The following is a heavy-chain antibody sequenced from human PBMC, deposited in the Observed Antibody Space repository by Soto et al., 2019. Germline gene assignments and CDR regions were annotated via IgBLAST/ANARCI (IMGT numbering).Heavy chain of an antibody. D-gene: IGHD3-22*01. CDR3: AEGGKYYDNSGYYSEYFDY. CDR2: INHSGST. J-gene: IGHJ4*02. Sequence: SESLSLTCTVAGGSISSTSYYGGWIRQPPGKGLEWIGRINHSGSTKYNPSLKSRVTISVDTSKNQFSLKLTSVTAADTAVYYCAEGGKYYDNSGYYSEYFDYWGQGTPVTVSS. V-gene: IGHV4-39*07. CDR1: GGSISSTSYY.